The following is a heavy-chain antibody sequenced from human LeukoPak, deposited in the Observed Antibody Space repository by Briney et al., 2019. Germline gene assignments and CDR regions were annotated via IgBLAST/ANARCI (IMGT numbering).Heavy chain of an antibody. CDR2: ISYDGSNK. CDR1: GFTFSDYG. CDR3: ARDYGGNPEDYFDY. V-gene: IGHV3-30*05. D-gene: IGHD4-23*01. J-gene: IGHJ4*02. Sequence: GGSLRLSCAASGFTFSDYGMHWVRQAPGKGLEWVAVISYDGSNKYYADSVKGRFTISRDNSKNTLYLQMNSLRAEDTAVYYCARDYGGNPEDYFDYWGQGTLVTVSS.